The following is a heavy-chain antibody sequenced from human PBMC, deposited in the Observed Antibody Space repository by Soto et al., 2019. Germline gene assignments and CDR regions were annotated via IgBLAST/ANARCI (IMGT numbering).Heavy chain of an antibody. CDR3: ARTGTYQAFLSADY. CDR2: VWRSAST. D-gene: IGHD3-3*01. V-gene: IGHV4-38-2*01. Sequence: PSETLSLTCAVSSYSTSSGYYWGWIRQPPGKGLEWIGSVWRSASTYYNPSLKSRVTISRDMSKNQVSLKLSSLTASDTAVYYCARTGTYQAFLSADYWGQGIPVTVSS. CDR1: SYSTSSGYY. J-gene: IGHJ4*02.